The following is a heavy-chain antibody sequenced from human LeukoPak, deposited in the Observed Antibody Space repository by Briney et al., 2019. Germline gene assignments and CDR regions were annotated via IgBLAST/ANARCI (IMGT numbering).Heavy chain of an antibody. Sequence: GASVTVSCKASGYTFTSYAMHWVRQAPGQRLEGMGWINAGNGNTKYSQKFQGRVTITRDTSASTAYMELSSLRAEDTDVYYCAADRFEGDYWGQGTLVTVSS. V-gene: IGHV1-3*01. CDR1: GYTFTSYA. CDR2: INAGNGNT. J-gene: IGHJ4*02. CDR3: AADRFEGDY.